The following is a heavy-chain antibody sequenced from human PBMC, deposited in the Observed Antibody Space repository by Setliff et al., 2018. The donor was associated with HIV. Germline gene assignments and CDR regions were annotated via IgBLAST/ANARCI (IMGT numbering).Heavy chain of an antibody. CDR3: ARPRVFDSFDV. CDR2: INPNNGVA. J-gene: IGHJ3*01. Sequence: ASVKVSCKAFGFVVSGYYMNWVRQAPGQGLEWMGRINPNNGVANYAETFQGRVTMTLDTSISTAYLELNRLTSDDTAVYYCARPRVFDSFDVWGQGTMVTVSS. CDR1: GFVVSGYY. V-gene: IGHV1-2*06.